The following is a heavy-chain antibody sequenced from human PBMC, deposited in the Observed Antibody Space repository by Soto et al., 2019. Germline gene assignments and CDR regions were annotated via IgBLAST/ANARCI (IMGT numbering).Heavy chain of an antibody. J-gene: IGHJ4*02. CDR3: ARTKCSGGSCYSWSLDY. CDR2: RYYSGST. Sequence: PSETLSLTCTVSGGSITTGGYYWSWIRQLPGKGLEWIGHRYYSGSTYYNPSLKSRVSISLDTSKNQFSLKLSFVTAADTAMYYCARTKCSGGSCYSWSLDYWGQGTPVTVSS. CDR1: GGSITTGGYY. V-gene: IGHV4-31*03. D-gene: IGHD2-15*01.